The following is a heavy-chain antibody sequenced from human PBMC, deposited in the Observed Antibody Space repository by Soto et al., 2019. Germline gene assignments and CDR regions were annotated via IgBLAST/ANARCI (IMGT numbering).Heavy chain of an antibody. V-gene: IGHV4-59*11. CDR3: AGERYSYAFDY. Sequence: SETLSLTCTVSGGSISSHYWSWIRQPPGKGLEWIGNIDYSGSTNYNPSLKSRVTLSIDTSKNQFSLKLMSVTAADTAVYYCAGERYSYAFDYWGQGTLVTVSS. D-gene: IGHD5-18*01. CDR2: IDYSGST. J-gene: IGHJ4*02. CDR1: GGSISSHY.